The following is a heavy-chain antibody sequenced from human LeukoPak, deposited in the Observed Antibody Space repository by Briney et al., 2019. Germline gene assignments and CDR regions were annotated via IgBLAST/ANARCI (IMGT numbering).Heavy chain of an antibody. V-gene: IGHV3-48*03. Sequence: GGSLRLSCAASGFTFSSYEMNWVRQAPGKGLEWVSYISSSGSTIYYADSVKGRFTISRDNAKNSLYLQMNSLRAEDTAVYYCARRGGPLLEYYFDYWGQGTLVTVSS. D-gene: IGHD2-15*01. CDR2: ISSSGSTI. CDR3: ARRGGPLLEYYFDY. CDR1: GFTFSSYE. J-gene: IGHJ4*02.